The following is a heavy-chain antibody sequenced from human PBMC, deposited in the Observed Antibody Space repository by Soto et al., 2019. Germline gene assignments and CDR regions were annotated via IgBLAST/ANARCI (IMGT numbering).Heavy chain of an antibody. CDR2: ISYDGSNK. V-gene: IGHV3-30*18. CDR1: GFTFSSYG. D-gene: IGHD6-13*01. Sequence: PGGSLRLSCAASGFTFSSYGMHWVRQAPGKGLEWVAVISYDGSNKYYADSVKGRFTISRDNSKNTLYLQMNSLRAEDTAVYYCAKGQQLNLFDYWGQGTLVTVS. J-gene: IGHJ4*02. CDR3: AKGQQLNLFDY.